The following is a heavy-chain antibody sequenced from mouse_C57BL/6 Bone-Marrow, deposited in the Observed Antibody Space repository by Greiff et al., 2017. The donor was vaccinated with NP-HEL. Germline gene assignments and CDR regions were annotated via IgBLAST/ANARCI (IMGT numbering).Heavy chain of an antibody. J-gene: IGHJ4*01. D-gene: IGHD1-1*01. V-gene: IGHV14-2*01. Sequence: EVKLMESGAELVKPGASVKLSCTASGFNIKDYYMHWVKQRTEQGLEWIGRIDPEDGETKYAPKFQGKATITADTSSNTAYLQLSSLTSEDTAVYYCASTPCITTVVAPYAMDYWGQGTSVTVSS. CDR1: GFNIKDYY. CDR3: ASTPCITTVVAPYAMDY. CDR2: IDPEDGET.